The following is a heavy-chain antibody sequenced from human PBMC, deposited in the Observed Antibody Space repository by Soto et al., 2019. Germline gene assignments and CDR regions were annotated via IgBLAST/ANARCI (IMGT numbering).Heavy chain of an antibody. Sequence: GASVKVSCKASGGTFSSYAISWVRQAPGQGLEWMGGIIPIFGTANYAQKFQGRVMITADESTSTAYMELSSLRSEDTAVYYCARADSPYDAFDIWGQGTMVTVSS. CDR3: ARADSPYDAFDI. CDR2: IIPIFGTA. D-gene: IGHD3-22*01. V-gene: IGHV1-69*13. J-gene: IGHJ3*02. CDR1: GGTFSSYA.